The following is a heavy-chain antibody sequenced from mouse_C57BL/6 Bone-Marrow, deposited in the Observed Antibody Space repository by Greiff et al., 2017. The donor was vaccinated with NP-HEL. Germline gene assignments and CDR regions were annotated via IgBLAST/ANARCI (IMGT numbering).Heavy chain of an antibody. CDR3: ARGITTVVAWDY. V-gene: IGHV5-6*01. CDR2: ISSGGSYT. CDR1: GFTFSSYG. Sequence: EVMLVESGGDLVKPGGSLKLSCAASGFTFSSYGMSWVRQTPDKRLEWVATISSGGSYTYYPDSVKGRFTISRDNAKNTLYLQMNSLKSEDTAMYYCARGITTVVAWDYWGQGTTLTVSS. J-gene: IGHJ2*01. D-gene: IGHD1-1*01.